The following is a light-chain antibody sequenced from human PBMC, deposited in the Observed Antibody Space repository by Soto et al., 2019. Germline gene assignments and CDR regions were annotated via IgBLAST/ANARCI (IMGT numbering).Light chain of an antibody. CDR3: QSFDCRLTEEV. Sequence: QSVLTQPSSVSGAPGQRVTISCTGSSSNIGAGYDVHWYQQQLPGTAPKLVIYGNNHRPSGVRDRCFGSKSGTSASLAITGLQAEDEADYYCQSFDCRLTEEVFGTGTKVTVL. V-gene: IGLV1-40*01. CDR1: SSNIGAGYD. J-gene: IGLJ1*01. CDR2: GNN.